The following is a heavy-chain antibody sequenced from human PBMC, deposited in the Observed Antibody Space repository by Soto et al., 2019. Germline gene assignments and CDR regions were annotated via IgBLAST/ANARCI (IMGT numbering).Heavy chain of an antibody. CDR2: IYYSGST. Sequence: SETLSLTCTVSGGSISSSSYYWGWIRQPPGKGLEWIGSIYYSGSTYYNPSLKSRVTISVDTSKNQFSLKLNSVTAADTAVYYGALHPGGHGGTYYYAMDVWGQGTTVTVSS. D-gene: IGHD2-15*01. CDR1: GGSISSSSYY. V-gene: IGHV4-39*07. CDR3: ALHPGGHGGTYYYAMDV. J-gene: IGHJ6*02.